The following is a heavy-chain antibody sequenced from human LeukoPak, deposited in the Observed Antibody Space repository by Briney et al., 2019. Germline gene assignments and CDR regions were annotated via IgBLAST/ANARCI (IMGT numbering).Heavy chain of an antibody. V-gene: IGHV3-11*01. J-gene: IGHJ6*02. Sequence: GGSLRLSCAASGFTFSDYYMSWIRQAPGKGLEWASYISSSGSTIYYADSVKGRFTISRDNAKNSLYLQMNSLRAEDTAVYYCARDTLGYYYYGMDVWGQGTTVTVSS. CDR2: ISSSGSTI. CDR1: GFTFSDYY. CDR3: ARDTLGYYYYGMDV. D-gene: IGHD2-15*01.